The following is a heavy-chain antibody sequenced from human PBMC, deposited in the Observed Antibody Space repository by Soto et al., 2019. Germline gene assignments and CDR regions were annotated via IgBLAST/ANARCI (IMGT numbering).Heavy chain of an antibody. CDR1: GYTFTNYH. V-gene: IGHV1-46*04. Sequence: QVQLVQSGAEVKKPGASVKVSCKASGYTFTNYHMHWVRQAPGLGLEWMGTINLSDGGRGYTERLHGRVTMTRDTSTSTAFMELSSLRSEDTAVYYCASELTGTAYFDVWGRGTLVTVSS. CDR2: INLSDGGR. D-gene: IGHD1-20*01. CDR3: ASELTGTAYFDV. J-gene: IGHJ2*01.